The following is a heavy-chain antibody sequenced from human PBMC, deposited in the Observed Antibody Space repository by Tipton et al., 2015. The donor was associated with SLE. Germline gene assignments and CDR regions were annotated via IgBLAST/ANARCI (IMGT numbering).Heavy chain of an antibody. Sequence: TLSLTCIVSGGSISSSYYWGWIRQPPGKGLEWIGSYYYSGSAAYNPSLKSRVTTSVDTSKNQFSLKLSSVTAADTAVYYCARVVKGSSWYWFDPWGQGTLVTVSS. J-gene: IGHJ5*02. D-gene: IGHD6-13*01. CDR2: YYYSGSA. CDR1: GGSISSSYY. V-gene: IGHV4-39*01. CDR3: ARVVKGSSWYWFDP.